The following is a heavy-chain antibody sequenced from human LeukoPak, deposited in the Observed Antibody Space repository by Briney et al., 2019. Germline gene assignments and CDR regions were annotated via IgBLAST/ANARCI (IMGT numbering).Heavy chain of an antibody. J-gene: IGHJ4*02. D-gene: IGHD1-26*01. CDR2: ISGSGGST. CDR1: GFTFRSYA. CDR3: AKDQVGATGLFDY. Sequence: PGGSLRLSCAASGFTFRSYAMSWVRQAPGKGLEWVSAISGSGGSTYYADSVKGRFTISRDNSKNTLYLQMNSLRAEDTAVYYCAKDQVGATGLFDYWGQGTLVTVSS. V-gene: IGHV3-23*01.